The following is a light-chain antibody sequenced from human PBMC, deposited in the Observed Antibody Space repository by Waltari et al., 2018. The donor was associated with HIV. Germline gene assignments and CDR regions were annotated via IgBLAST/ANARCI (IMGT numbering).Light chain of an antibody. CDR2: DAS. V-gene: IGKV3-15*01. CDR1: ENIRNN. CDR3: QQYSRWPPTWT. J-gene: IGKJ1*01. Sequence: EVVMTQSPGTLSVSPGERATLSCRSSENIRNNLAWYQQKPGQAPRLLFYDASAGATGVPARFSGSGSGTEFTLTISGLQSEDFAIYYCQQYSRWPPTWTFGQGTKVDVK.